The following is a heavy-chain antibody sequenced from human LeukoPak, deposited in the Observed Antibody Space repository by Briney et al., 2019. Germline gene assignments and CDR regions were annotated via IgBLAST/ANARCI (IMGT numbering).Heavy chain of an antibody. CDR2: ISSSSSYI. CDR1: GFTFSSYS. V-gene: IGHV3-21*04. D-gene: IGHD6-6*01. Sequence: PGGSLRLSCAASGFTFSSYSMNWVRQAPGKGLEWVSSISSSSSYIYYADSVKGRFTISRDNSKNTLYLQMNSLRAEDTAVYYCAASSVATGFYHHYGMDVWGQGTTVTVSS. J-gene: IGHJ6*02. CDR3: AASSVATGFYHHYGMDV.